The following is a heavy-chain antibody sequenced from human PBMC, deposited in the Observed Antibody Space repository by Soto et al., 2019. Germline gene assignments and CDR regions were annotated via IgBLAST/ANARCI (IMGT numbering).Heavy chain of an antibody. Sequence: SETLSLTCAVYGGSFSGYYWTWIRQPPGTGLEWIGEINHSGSTNYNPSLKSRVTISVDTSKNQFSLKLSSVTAADTAVYYCARQPRILTGYSGHFDYCGQGTLVTVSS. CDR2: INHSGST. J-gene: IGHJ4*02. CDR1: GGSFSGYY. D-gene: IGHD3-9*01. V-gene: IGHV4-34*01. CDR3: ARQPRILTGYSGHFDY.